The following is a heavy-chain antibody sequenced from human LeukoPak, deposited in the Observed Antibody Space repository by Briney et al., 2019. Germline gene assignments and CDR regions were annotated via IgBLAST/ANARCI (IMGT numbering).Heavy chain of an antibody. D-gene: IGHD4-23*01. J-gene: IGHJ4*02. CDR3: ARAFPDYGGNGFDY. CDR2: INPCGGST. CDR1: GYTFTSYY. Sequence: ASVKVSCKASGYTFTSYYMHWVRQAPGQGVEGMGLINPCGGSTSYAQKLQGRVTMTRDMSTSTVYMELSRLRSEDTAVYYCARAFPDYGGNGFDYWGQGTLVTVSS. V-gene: IGHV1-46*01.